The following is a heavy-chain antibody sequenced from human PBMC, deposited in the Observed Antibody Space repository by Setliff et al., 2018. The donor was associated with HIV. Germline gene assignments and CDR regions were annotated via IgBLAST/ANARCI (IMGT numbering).Heavy chain of an antibody. J-gene: IGHJ5*02. D-gene: IGHD4-17*01. CDR1: GYTFTDYT. CDR2: INTNTGNP. CDR3: ARALYGEYGGDLNWLDP. Sequence: GASVKVSCKASGYTFTDYTMIWVRQAPGQGLEWMGWINTNTGNPTYAPGFTGRFVFSLDTSVSTAYLHISRLKAEDTAVYYCARALYGEYGGDLNWLDPWGQGTLVTVSS. V-gene: IGHV7-4-1*02.